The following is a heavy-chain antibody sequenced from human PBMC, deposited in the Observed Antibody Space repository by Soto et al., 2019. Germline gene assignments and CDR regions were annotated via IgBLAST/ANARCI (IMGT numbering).Heavy chain of an antibody. CDR1: GYRFASYA. CDR2: ISAYNGNT. CDR3: ARERVTLVRGPQNWFDP. Sequence: QVHLVQSGGEVKKTGASVTVSCKASGYRFASYAIGWVRQAPGQGLEWVGWISAYNGNTRYAQKPQGRVTMTTDTSTSTAYMELRSLKSDDTAVYYCARERVTLVRGPQNWFDPWGQGTLVTVSS. J-gene: IGHJ5*02. V-gene: IGHV1-18*01. D-gene: IGHD3-10*01.